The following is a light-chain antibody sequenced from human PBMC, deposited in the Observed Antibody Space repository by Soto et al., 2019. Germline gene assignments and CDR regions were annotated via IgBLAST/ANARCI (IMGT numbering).Light chain of an antibody. V-gene: IGLV1-40*01. J-gene: IGLJ2*01. CDR1: SSNIGAGYD. Sequence: QSVLTQPPSVSGVPGQRVTISCTGSSSNIGAGYDVHWYQQLPGTAPKLLIYGNSNRPSGVPDRFSGSKSGTSASLAITGLQAEDEADYYCQSYDSSLSAYVVYGGGTQLTVL. CDR2: GNS. CDR3: QSYDSSLSAYVV.